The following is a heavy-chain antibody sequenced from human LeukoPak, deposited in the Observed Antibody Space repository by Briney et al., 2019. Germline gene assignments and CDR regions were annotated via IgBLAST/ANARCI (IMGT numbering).Heavy chain of an antibody. J-gene: IGHJ4*02. CDR1: GLIFSSCG. V-gene: IGHV3-30*02. D-gene: IGHD3-10*01. CDR2: LQYDGSEI. CDR3: VSEERAVKDS. Sequence: PGGSLRLSCAASGLIFSSCGMHWVRQAPGKGLEWVAFLQYDGSEIYYAESAKGRFTISRDNSKNTLYLQMNSLRSEDTAVYYCVSEERAVKDSWGQGTLVSVSS.